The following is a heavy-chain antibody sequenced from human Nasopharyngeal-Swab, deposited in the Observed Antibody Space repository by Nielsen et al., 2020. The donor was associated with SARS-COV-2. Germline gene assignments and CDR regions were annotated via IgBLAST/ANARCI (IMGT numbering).Heavy chain of an antibody. CDR1: GDSISTSH. D-gene: IGHD1-14*01. CDR2: IYSSGST. J-gene: IGHJ4*02. CDR3: ARQMGTS. Sequence: SEPLSLTCKVSGDSISTSHWSWIRQSPGKGLEWSGYIYSSGSTNYNPSLKSRVTISVDTSKNEFSLRLNSVTAADTAVYFCARQMGTSWGQGTLVTVSS. V-gene: IGHV4-59*08.